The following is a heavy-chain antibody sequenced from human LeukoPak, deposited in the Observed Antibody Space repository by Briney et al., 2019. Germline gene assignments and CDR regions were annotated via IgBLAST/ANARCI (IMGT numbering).Heavy chain of an antibody. CDR1: GGSFSDYH. Sequence: PSETLSLTCAVYGGSFSDYHWSWIRQPPGKGLEWIGEINHSGNTKYNPSLKSRVTTSADTSNNQFSLNLNSVTAADMAVYYCARDRGGLDAFDIWGQGTMVTVSS. CDR2: INHSGNT. D-gene: IGHD3-10*01. V-gene: IGHV4-34*01. CDR3: ARDRGGLDAFDI. J-gene: IGHJ3*02.